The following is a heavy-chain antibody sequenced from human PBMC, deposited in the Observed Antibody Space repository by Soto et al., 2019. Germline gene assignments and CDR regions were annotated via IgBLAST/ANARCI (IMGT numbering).Heavy chain of an antibody. CDR1: GYTFTSYY. D-gene: IGHD2-21*02. CDR3: ARGWPLRRAVTASHNWFDL. CDR2: INLSGGST. V-gene: IGHV1-46*01. Sequence: QVQLVQSGAEVKKPGASVKVSCKASGYTFTSYYMHWVRQAPGQGLEWMGIINLSGGSTNYAQKFQGRVTMSRDTSTSTVYMELSSLRSEDTAVYYCARGWPLRRAVTASHNWFDLWGQGTLVTVSP. J-gene: IGHJ5*02.